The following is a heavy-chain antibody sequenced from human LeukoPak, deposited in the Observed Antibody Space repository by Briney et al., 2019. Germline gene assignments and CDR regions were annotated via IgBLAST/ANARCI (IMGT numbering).Heavy chain of an antibody. CDR2: ISGSGDST. Sequence: GGSLRLSCAASGFTFSSYWMSWVRQAPGKGLEWVSTISGSGDSTYYADSVKGRFTISRGNSKNTLYLQMNSLRADDTAVYYCAKKWSGYYPFDYWGQGTLVTVSS. D-gene: IGHD3-3*01. CDR1: GFTFSSYW. CDR3: AKKWSGYYPFDY. V-gene: IGHV3-23*01. J-gene: IGHJ4*02.